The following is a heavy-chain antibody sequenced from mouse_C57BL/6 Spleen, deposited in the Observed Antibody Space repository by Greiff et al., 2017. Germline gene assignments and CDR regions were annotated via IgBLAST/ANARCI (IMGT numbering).Heavy chain of an antibody. Sequence: QVQLQQPGAGLVRPGSSVKLSCKASGYTFTSYWMHWVKQRPIQGLEWIGNIDPSDSETHYNQKFKDKATLTVAKSSSTAYMQLSSLTSEDSAVYYSARSSGSSYGTGGAYWGQGTLVTVSA. CDR1: GYTFTSYW. D-gene: IGHD1-1*01. J-gene: IGHJ3*01. CDR3: ARSSGSSYGTGGAY. CDR2: IDPSDSET. V-gene: IGHV1-52*01.